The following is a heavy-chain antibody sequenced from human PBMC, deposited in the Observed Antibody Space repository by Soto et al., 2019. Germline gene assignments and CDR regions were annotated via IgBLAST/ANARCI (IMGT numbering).Heavy chain of an antibody. Sequence: PGGSLRLSCAASGFTFSSYAMRWVRQAPGKGLEWVSAISGSGGSTYYADSVKGRFTISRDNSKNTLYLQMNSLRAEDTAVYYCAKSRTIVGATRTGLDYWGQGTLVTVSS. V-gene: IGHV3-23*01. CDR1: GFTFSSYA. J-gene: IGHJ4*02. CDR2: ISGSGGST. CDR3: AKSRTIVGATRTGLDY. D-gene: IGHD1-26*01.